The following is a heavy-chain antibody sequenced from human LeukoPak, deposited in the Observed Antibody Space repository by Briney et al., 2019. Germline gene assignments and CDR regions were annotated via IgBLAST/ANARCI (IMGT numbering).Heavy chain of an antibody. CDR2: IKEDGSEK. CDR3: ARGGSCYWD. J-gene: IGHJ4*02. V-gene: IGHV3-7*01. CDR1: GFTFSSYW. Sequence: GGSLRLSCAASGFTFSSYWMSWVRQAPGKGLEWVANIKEDGSEKYYVDSVKGRFTISRDNAKNSLHLQMHSLRAEDTAVYYCARGGSCYWDWGQGTLVTVSS. D-gene: IGHD2-15*01.